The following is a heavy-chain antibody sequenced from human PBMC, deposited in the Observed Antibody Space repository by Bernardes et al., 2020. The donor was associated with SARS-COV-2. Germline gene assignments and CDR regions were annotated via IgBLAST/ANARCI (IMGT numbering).Heavy chain of an antibody. D-gene: IGHD4-17*01. CDR2: IYYSGST. CDR3: ARHADYGGNPNWFDP. Sequence: SETLSLTCTVSGGSISSSSYYWGWIRQPPGKGLEWIGSIYYSGSTYYNPSLKSRVTISVDTSKNQFSLKLSSVTAADTAVYYCARHADYGGNPNWFDPWGQGTLVT. J-gene: IGHJ5*02. CDR1: GGSISSSSYY. V-gene: IGHV4-39*01.